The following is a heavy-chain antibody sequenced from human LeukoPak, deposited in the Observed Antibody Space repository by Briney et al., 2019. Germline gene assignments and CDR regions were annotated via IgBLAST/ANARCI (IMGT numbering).Heavy chain of an antibody. J-gene: IGHJ4*02. CDR3: AKAEDTYYDILTGNFAY. CDR2: ISYDGSNK. CDR1: GFTFSSYG. V-gene: IGHV3-30*18. Sequence: PGRSLRLSCAASGFTFSSYGMHWVRQAPGKGLEWVAVISYDGSNKYYADSVKGRFTISRDNSKNTLYLQMNSLRAEDTAVYYCAKAEDTYYDILTGNFAYGGQGTLVTVSS. D-gene: IGHD3-9*01.